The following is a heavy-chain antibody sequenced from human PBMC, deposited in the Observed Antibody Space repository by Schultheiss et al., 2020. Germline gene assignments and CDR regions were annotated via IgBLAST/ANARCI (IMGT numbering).Heavy chain of an antibody. CDR3: ARVGTWLQLLPDY. D-gene: IGHD5-24*01. Sequence: GESLKISCAASGFTFSNYAVHWVRQAPGKGLEWVAVISYDGSNKYYADSVKGRFTISRDNSKNTLYLQMNSLRAEDTAVYYCARVGTWLQLLPDYWGQGTLVTVSS. V-gene: IGHV3-30-3*01. CDR2: ISYDGSNK. J-gene: IGHJ4*02. CDR1: GFTFSNYA.